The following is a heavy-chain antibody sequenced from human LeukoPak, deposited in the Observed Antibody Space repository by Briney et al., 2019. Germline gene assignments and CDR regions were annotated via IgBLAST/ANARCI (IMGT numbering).Heavy chain of an antibody. V-gene: IGHV1-18*01. J-gene: IGHJ4*02. CDR3: ARGREDDSSGPHPDY. CDR2: ISAYNGNT. D-gene: IGHD3-22*01. CDR1: GYTFTSYG. Sequence: ASVKVSCKASGYTFTSYGISWVRQAPGQGLEWMGWISAYNGNTNYAQKLQGRVTMTTDTSTSTAYMELRSLRSDDAAVYYCARGREDDSSGPHPDYWGQGTLVTVSS.